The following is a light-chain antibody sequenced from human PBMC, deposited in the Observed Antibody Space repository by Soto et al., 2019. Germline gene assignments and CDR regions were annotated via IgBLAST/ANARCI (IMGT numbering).Light chain of an antibody. V-gene: IGLV2-8*02. CDR3: KSYAGSNTYV. J-gene: IGLJ1*01. CDR1: KSDIGVYDF. Sequence: QSALTQPASVSRSPGQSVTISCTGTKSDIGVYDFVSWYQHHPGKAPRLIIYEVVQRPSGVPDRFSGSKSGNTASLTVSGLQAADEADYFCKSYAGSNTYVFGSGTKVTVL. CDR2: EVV.